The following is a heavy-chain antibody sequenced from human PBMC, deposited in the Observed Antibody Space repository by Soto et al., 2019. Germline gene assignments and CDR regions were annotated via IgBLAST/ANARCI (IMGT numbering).Heavy chain of an antibody. Sequence: SETLSLTCAVYGGSFSGYYWSWIRQPPGKGLEWIGEINHSVSTNYNPSLKSRVTISVDTSKNQFSLKLSSVTAADTAVYYCARGRHGAAGLHDAFDIWGQGTMVTVSS. CDR2: INHSVST. CDR1: GGSFSGYY. J-gene: IGHJ3*02. CDR3: ARGRHGAAGLHDAFDI. V-gene: IGHV4-34*01. D-gene: IGHD6-13*01.